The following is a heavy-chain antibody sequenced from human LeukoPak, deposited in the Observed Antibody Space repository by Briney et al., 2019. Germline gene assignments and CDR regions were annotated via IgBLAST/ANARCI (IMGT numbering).Heavy chain of an antibody. Sequence: SETLSLTCAVYGGSFSGYYWSWIRQPPGKGLEWIGEINHSGSTNYNPSLKSRVTISVDTSKNQFSLKLSSVTAADTAVYYCARGRDRIMITFGGVTVPPFDYWGQGTLVTVSS. CDR2: INHSGST. D-gene: IGHD3-16*02. J-gene: IGHJ4*02. V-gene: IGHV4-34*01. CDR3: ARGRDRIMITFGGVTVPPFDY. CDR1: GGSFSGYY.